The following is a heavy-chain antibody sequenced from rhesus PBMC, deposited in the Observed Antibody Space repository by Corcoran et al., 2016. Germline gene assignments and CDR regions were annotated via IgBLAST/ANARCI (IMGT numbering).Heavy chain of an antibody. D-gene: IGHD4-23*01. V-gene: IGHV4-173*01. CDR1: GGSISSNY. CDR2: ISGSGGST. Sequence: QLQLQESGPGLVKPSETLSLTCAVSGGSISSNYWSWIRQPPGKGLEWIGRISGSGGSTHYNPSPNGRVTISTDTAKNQFSLKLSAVTAADTAVYYCARDTVTTLLYWYFDLWGPGTPITISS. J-gene: IGHJ2*01. CDR3: ARDTVTTLLYWYFDL.